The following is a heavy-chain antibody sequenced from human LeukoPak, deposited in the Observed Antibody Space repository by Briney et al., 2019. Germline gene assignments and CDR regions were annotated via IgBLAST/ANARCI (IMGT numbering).Heavy chain of an antibody. CDR3: ARDEGRDCTNGVCYGPGYSGYDRY. V-gene: IGHV1-18*01. CDR1: GYTFTNYG. J-gene: IGHJ4*02. CDR2: ISAYNGNT. Sequence: GASVKVSCKASGYTFTNYGISWVRQAPGQGLEWMGWISAYNGNTNYAQKLQGRVTMTTDTSTSTAYMELRSLRSDDTAVYYCARDEGRDCTNGVCYGPGYSGYDRYWGQGTLVTVSS. D-gene: IGHD2-8*01.